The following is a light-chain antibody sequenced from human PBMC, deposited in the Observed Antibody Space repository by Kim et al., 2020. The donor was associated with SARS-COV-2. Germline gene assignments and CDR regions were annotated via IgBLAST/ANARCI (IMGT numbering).Light chain of an antibody. Sequence: VSRGQTASITCSGNKLGDKYACWYQQKPGQSPVLVIYQDSKRPSGLPERFSGSNSGNTATLTISGTQAMDEADYYCQAWDSSTVVFGGGTQLTVL. CDR1: KLGDKY. J-gene: IGLJ2*01. V-gene: IGLV3-1*01. CDR3: QAWDSSTVV. CDR2: QDS.